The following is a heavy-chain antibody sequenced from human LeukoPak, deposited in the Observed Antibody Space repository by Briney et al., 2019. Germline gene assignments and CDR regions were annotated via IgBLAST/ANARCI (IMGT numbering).Heavy chain of an antibody. CDR3: ARASSSSWYSSPVSH. D-gene: IGHD6-13*01. J-gene: IGHJ4*02. CDR1: GFTFNDFG. V-gene: IGHV3-20*01. Sequence: GGSLRLSCAASGFTFNDFGMRWVRQAPGRGLEWVSGIKWNGDSTDYADSVKGRFTISRDNAKNSLYLQMNSLRAEDTALYHCARASSSSWYSSPVSHWGQGTVVTVSS. CDR2: IKWNGDST.